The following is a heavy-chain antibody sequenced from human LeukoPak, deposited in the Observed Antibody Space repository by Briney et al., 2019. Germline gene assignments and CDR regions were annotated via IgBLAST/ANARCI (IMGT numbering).Heavy chain of an antibody. D-gene: IGHD6-13*01. Sequence: GGSLRLSCAASGFTFGRNAMNWVRQAPGKGLEWVSFISSSSNYMSYADSVKGRFTISRDNAKNSLYLQMNSLRAEDTAVYYCARPLDSSNNYFDYWGQGTLVTVSA. CDR3: ARPLDSSNNYFDY. CDR2: ISSSSNYM. CDR1: GFTFGRNA. J-gene: IGHJ4*02. V-gene: IGHV3-21*01.